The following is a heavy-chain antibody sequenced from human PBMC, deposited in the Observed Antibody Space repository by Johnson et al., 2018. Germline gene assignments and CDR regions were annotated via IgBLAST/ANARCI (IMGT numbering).Heavy chain of an antibody. Sequence: VQLLESGPGLVKPSETLSLTCTVSGGSISNYLWNWIRQPPGKGLEWIGNIYHSGNTKYSASLRSRVTMSVDTSKNQFSLKVNSVTAADTAVYYCTRGPDYYDSSGYSLFDYWGQGTLVTVSS. V-gene: IGHV4-59*01. J-gene: IGHJ4*02. D-gene: IGHD3-22*01. CDR3: TRGPDYYDSSGYSLFDY. CDR1: GGSISNYL. CDR2: IYHSGNT.